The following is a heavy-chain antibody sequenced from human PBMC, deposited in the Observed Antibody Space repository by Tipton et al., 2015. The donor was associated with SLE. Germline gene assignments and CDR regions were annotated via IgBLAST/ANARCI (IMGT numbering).Heavy chain of an antibody. V-gene: IGHV3-33*01. Sequence: RSLRLSCAASGFTFSSYGMHWVRQAPGKGLEWVAVIWYDGSNKYYADSVKGRFTISRDNSKNTLYLQMNSLRAEDTAVYYCARASGWGGYFDLWGRGTLVTVSS. CDR2: IWYDGSNK. CDR1: GFTFSSYG. D-gene: IGHD6-19*01. CDR3: ARASGWGGYFDL. J-gene: IGHJ2*01.